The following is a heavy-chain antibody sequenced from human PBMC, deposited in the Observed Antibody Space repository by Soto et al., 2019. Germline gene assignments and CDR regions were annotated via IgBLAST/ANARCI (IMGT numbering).Heavy chain of an antibody. Sequence: PSETLSLTCTVSGGSISSGDYYWSWIRQPPGKGLEWIAYIYYSGSTYYNPSLKSRVTISLDTSKNQFSLKLSSVTVADTAVYYCARVPSLRGVNYFDPWGQGTLVTVSS. J-gene: IGHJ5*02. D-gene: IGHD3-10*01. CDR1: GGSISSGDYY. CDR3: ARVPSLRGVNYFDP. CDR2: IYYSGST. V-gene: IGHV4-30-4*01.